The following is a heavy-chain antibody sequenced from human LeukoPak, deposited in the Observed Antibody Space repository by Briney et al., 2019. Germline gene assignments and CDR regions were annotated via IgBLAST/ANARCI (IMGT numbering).Heavy chain of an antibody. Sequence: PGGSLRLSCAASGFTFSTYCMSWVRQAPGKGLEWVASIKQDGSEKYYVDSVKGRFTISRDNAKNALYLHMNSLRAEDTAVYYCARDGGYCSSTSCYPYFDYWGQGTLVTVSS. CDR2: IKQDGSEK. CDR1: GFTFSTYC. V-gene: IGHV3-7*01. CDR3: ARDGGYCSSTSCYPYFDY. J-gene: IGHJ4*02. D-gene: IGHD2-2*01.